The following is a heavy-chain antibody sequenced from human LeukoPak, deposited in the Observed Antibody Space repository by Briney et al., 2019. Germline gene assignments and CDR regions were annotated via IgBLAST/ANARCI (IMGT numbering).Heavy chain of an antibody. CDR2: IYHSGST. D-gene: IGHD3-22*01. CDR1: GYSISSGYY. Sequence: PETLSLTCAVSGYSISSGYYWGWFRQPPGKGLEWIGSIYHSGSTYYNPSSKSRFTISLDTPKNQFSLQLSSVTAADTAVYYCARLPPGGXYDSSGYSWHYYXXYXDVXGKGXXVTV. J-gene: IGHJ6*03. V-gene: IGHV4-38-2*01. CDR3: ARLPPGGXYDSSGYSWHYYXXYXDV.